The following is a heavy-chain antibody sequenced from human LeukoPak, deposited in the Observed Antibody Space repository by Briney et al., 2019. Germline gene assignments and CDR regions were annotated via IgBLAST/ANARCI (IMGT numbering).Heavy chain of an antibody. Sequence: SETLSLTCTVSGGSISSGGYYWSWIRQHPGKGLEWIGYIYYSGSTYYNPSLKSRVTISVDTSKNQFSLKLSSVTAADTAVYYCARVGTMVRGVIIKGDYYYGMDVWGQGTTVTVSS. D-gene: IGHD3-10*01. CDR3: ARVGTMVRGVIIKGDYYYGMDV. CDR2: IYYSGST. J-gene: IGHJ6*02. V-gene: IGHV4-31*03. CDR1: GGSISSGGYY.